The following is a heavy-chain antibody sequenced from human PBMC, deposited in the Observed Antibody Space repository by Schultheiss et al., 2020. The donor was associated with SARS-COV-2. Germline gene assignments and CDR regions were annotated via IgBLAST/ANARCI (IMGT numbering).Heavy chain of an antibody. CDR3: GSLLYTSSWPVDY. V-gene: IGHV1-18*01. Sequence: ASVKVSCKTSGYTFSNYGITWVRQAPGQGLEWMGWINSNNGNINYGEKVYDRVSMTTDISTSTVYMQLRNLRSDDTAVYYCGSLLYTSSWPVDYWGQGSLVTVSS. CDR2: INSNNGNI. J-gene: IGHJ4*02. CDR1: GYTFSNYG. D-gene: IGHD6-13*01.